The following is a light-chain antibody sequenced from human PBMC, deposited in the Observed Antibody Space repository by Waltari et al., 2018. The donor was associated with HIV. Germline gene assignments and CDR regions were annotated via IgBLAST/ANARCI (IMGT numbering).Light chain of an antibody. CDR3: QSYDSGLRV. CDR2: GNS. V-gene: IGLV1-40*01. J-gene: IGLJ2*01. CDR1: RSHTGSPYA. Sequence: QSVLTQPPSVSGAPGQRATIPCTGNRSHTGSPYAVHWYQQLPGTAPKLLIYGNSNRPSGVPDRVSGSRSGTSASLVITGLQAEDEADYYCQSYDSGLRVFGGGTKLTVL.